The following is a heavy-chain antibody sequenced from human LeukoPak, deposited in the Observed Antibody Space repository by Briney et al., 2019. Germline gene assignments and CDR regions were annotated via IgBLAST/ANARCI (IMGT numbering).Heavy chain of an antibody. CDR2: ISSSSSYI. J-gene: IGHJ4*02. V-gene: IGHV3-21*01. CDR1: GFTFSSYS. CDR3: ARALEPYYDSSGYYPRYYFDY. D-gene: IGHD3-22*01. Sequence: PGGSLRLSCAASGFTFSSYSMNWVRQAPGKGLEWVSSISSSSSYIYYADSVKGRFTISRDNAKNSLYLQMNSLRAEDTAVYYCARALEPYYDSSGYYPRYYFDYWGQGTLVTVSS.